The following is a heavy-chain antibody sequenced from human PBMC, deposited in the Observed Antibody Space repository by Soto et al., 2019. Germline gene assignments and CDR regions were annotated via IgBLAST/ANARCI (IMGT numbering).Heavy chain of an antibody. V-gene: IGHV3-23*01. CDR1: GFTSSNYA. Sequence: HPGGSLRLSCAGSGFTSSNYAMSWVRQAPGKGLAWVSAISGSGGSTYYADSVKGRFTISRDNSKNTLYLQMNSLRAEDTALYYCAKVPVGATGRFDYWGQGTLVTVSS. CDR2: ISGSGGST. CDR3: AKVPVGATGRFDY. D-gene: IGHD1-26*01. J-gene: IGHJ4*02.